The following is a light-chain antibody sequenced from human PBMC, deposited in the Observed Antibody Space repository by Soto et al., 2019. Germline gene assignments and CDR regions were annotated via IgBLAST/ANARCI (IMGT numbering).Light chain of an antibody. CDR2: DVN. Sequence: QSALTQPASVSVSPGQSITLSCNGSSSDVGSSNYVSWYQQLPGKAPKLIIFDVNNRPSGVSDRFSGSKSDNTASLTISGLQAEDEADYYCSSYTTLNTVIFGGGTKLTVL. V-gene: IGLV2-14*03. CDR1: SSDVGSSNY. J-gene: IGLJ2*01. CDR3: SSYTTLNTVI.